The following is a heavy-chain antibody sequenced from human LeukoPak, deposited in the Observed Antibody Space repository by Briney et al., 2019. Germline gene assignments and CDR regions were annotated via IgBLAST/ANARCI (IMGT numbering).Heavy chain of an antibody. Sequence: GGSLRLSCAGSGFTFSSYGMHWVRQAPGKGLEWVAFIRYDGSNKYYADSVKGRFTISRDNSKNTLYLQMNSLRAEDTAVYYCTRLACSVDNCLMYDAFDIWGQGTMVTVSS. D-gene: IGHD2-15*01. CDR3: TRLACSVDNCLMYDAFDI. CDR2: IRYDGSNK. CDR1: GFTFSSYG. V-gene: IGHV3-30*02. J-gene: IGHJ3*02.